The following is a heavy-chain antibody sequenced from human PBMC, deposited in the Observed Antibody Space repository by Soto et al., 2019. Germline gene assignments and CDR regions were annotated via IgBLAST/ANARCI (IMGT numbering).Heavy chain of an antibody. CDR1: GGSISSGGYY. CDR3: ARDRVRSNGMDG. Sequence: SETLSLTCTVSGGSISSGGYYWSWIRQHPGKGLEWIGYIYYSGSTYYNPSLKSRVTISVDTSKNQFSLKLSSVTAADTAVYYCARDRVRSNGMDGWGQGTTVTVSS. CDR2: IYYSGST. V-gene: IGHV4-31*03. D-gene: IGHD3-10*01. J-gene: IGHJ6*02.